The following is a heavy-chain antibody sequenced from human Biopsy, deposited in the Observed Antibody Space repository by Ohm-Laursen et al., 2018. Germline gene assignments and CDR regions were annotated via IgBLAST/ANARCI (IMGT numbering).Heavy chain of an antibody. CDR2: VYNGGIT. CDR3: ARTPRDSFWSGSYKRGLWFDP. CDR1: GGSIISYY. Sequence: TLSLTCSVSGGSIISYYWTWIRRPPGKGLGWIGHVYNGGITNYNPSLKSRVTISKDTSKNQFSLQVNSVTAADTAVYYCARTPRDSFWSGSYKRGLWFDPWGQGTLVIVSS. J-gene: IGHJ5*02. V-gene: IGHV4-59*01. D-gene: IGHD3-3*01.